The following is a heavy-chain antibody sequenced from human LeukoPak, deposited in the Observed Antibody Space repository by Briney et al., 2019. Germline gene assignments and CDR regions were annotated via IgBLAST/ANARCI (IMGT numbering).Heavy chain of an antibody. Sequence: GGSLRLSCAASGFTFDDYAMHWVRQAPGKGLEWVSAISGSGGSTYYADSVKGRFTISRDNSKNTLYLQMNSLRAEDTAVYYCAKDSITHFDYWGQGTLVTVSS. J-gene: IGHJ4*02. CDR3: AKDSITHFDY. V-gene: IGHV3-23*01. CDR2: ISGSGGST. CDR1: GFTFDDYA. D-gene: IGHD3-10*01.